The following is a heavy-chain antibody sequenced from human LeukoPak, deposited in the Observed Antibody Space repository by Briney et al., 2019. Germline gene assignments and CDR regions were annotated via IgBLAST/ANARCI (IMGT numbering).Heavy chain of an antibody. D-gene: IGHD5-24*01. V-gene: IGHV3-23*01. CDR1: GFTFSSYA. Sequence: GGSLRLSCAASGFTFSSYAVSWVRQAPGKGLEWVSPISGSGGSTSYADSVKGRFTISRDNSKNTLSLQMDSLRAEDTAVYFCAKGLERWLQSPFDSWGQGTLVTVSS. J-gene: IGHJ4*02. CDR3: AKGLERWLQSPFDS. CDR2: ISGSGGST.